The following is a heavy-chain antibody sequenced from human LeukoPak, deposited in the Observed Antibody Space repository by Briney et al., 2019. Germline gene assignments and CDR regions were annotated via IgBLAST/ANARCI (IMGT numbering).Heavy chain of an antibody. V-gene: IGHV7-4-1*01. CDR1: GYTFTSYA. J-gene: IGHJ6*02. Sequence: ASVKVSCKASGYTFTSYAMNWVRQAPGQGLEWMGWINTNTGNPTYAQGFTGRFVFSLDTSVSTAYLQICSLKAEDTAVYYCARGGSGGRYCSGGSCYPGWYYYGMDVWGQGTTVTVSS. CDR3: ARGGSGGRYCSGGSCYPGWYYYGMDV. CDR2: INTNTGNP. D-gene: IGHD2-15*01.